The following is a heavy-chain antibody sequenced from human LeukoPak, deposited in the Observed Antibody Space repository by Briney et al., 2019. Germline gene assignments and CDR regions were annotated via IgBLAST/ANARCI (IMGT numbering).Heavy chain of an antibody. Sequence: SVKVSCKASGGTFSSYAISWVRQAPGQGLEWMGGIIPIFGTANYAQKSQGRVTITADESTSTAYMELSSLRSEDTAVYYCARVPYCSGGSCLLRGYYFDYWGQGTLFTVSS. CDR2: IIPIFGTA. J-gene: IGHJ4*02. D-gene: IGHD2-15*01. CDR3: ARVPYCSGGSCLLRGYYFDY. CDR1: GGTFSSYA. V-gene: IGHV1-69*01.